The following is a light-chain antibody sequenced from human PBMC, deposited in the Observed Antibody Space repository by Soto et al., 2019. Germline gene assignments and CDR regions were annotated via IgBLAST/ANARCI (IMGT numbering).Light chain of an antibody. V-gene: IGLV2-14*01. Sequence: QSVLTQPASVSGSPGQSITISCTGTSSDVGGYYYASWYQQHPGRAPKLMIYEVSNRPSGVSNRFSGSKSGNTASLTISGLQAEDEADYYCSSYTSSSPYVFGTGTKLTVL. CDR2: EVS. J-gene: IGLJ1*01. CDR1: SSDVGGYYY. CDR3: SSYTSSSPYV.